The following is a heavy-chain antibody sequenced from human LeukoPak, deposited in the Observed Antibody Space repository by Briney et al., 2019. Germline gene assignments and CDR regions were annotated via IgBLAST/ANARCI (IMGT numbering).Heavy chain of an antibody. Sequence: SETLSLTCTVSGGSISSYYWSWIRQPPGKGLEWIGYIYYSGSTNYNPSLKSRVTISVDTSKNQFSLKLSSVTAADTAVYYCARDRRKAAATVGWFDPWGQGTLATVSS. CDR2: IYYSGST. V-gene: IGHV4-59*01. CDR1: GGSISSYY. J-gene: IGHJ5*02. CDR3: ARDRRKAAATVGWFDP. D-gene: IGHD2-2*01.